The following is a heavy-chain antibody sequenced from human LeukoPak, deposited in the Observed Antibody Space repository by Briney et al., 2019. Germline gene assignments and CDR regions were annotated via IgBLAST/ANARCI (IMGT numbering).Heavy chain of an antibody. CDR1: GFTFSNFA. D-gene: IGHD1-26*01. Sequence: GGSLRLSCAASGFTFSNFAMSWVRQPPGKGLEWVSAITNSGGTTYYADSVKGRFTISRENAKNSLFLLMTSLRADDTAVYYCARQNTPHGNFDYWGQGILVTVSS. J-gene: IGHJ4*02. V-gene: IGHV3-23*01. CDR2: ITNSGGTT. CDR3: ARQNTPHGNFDY.